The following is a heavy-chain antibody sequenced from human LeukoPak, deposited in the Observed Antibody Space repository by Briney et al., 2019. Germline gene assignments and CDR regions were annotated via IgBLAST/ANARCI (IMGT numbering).Heavy chain of an antibody. CDR1: GGSFSGYY. J-gene: IGHJ4*02. V-gene: IGHV4-34*01. D-gene: IGHD3-9*01. Sequence: SETLSLTCAVYGGSFSGYYWSWIRQPPGKGLEWIGEIYHSGSTNYSPSLKSRVTISVDTSKNQFSLKLSSVTAADTAVYYCARVGYYNGFDFWGQGTLVTVSS. CDR3: ARVGYYNGFDF. CDR2: IYHSGST.